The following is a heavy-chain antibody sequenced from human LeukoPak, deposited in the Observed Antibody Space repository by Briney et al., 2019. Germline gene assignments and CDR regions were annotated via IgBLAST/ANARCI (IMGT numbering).Heavy chain of an antibody. CDR1: GFTFSSYE. CDR2: ISRSGTTI. CDR3: ARGRYNWNDGRGYNWFDP. D-gene: IGHD1-1*01. J-gene: IGHJ5*02. V-gene: IGHV3-48*03. Sequence: PGGSLRLSCSASGFTFSSYEMNWVRQAPGKGLEWISYISRSGTTIYYADSVKGRFTISRDNAKNSLYLQMNSLRTEDTAVYYCARGRYNWNDGRGYNWFDPWGQGTLVTVSS.